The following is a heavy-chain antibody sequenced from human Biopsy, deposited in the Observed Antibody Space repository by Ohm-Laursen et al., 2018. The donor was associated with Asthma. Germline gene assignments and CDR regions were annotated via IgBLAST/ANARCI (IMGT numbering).Heavy chain of an antibody. CDR2: MSYDGSIK. V-gene: IGHV3-33*05. D-gene: IGHD3-10*01. CDR1: GFTFSSYG. CDR3: ARGLDYSGRSGFDY. J-gene: IGHJ4*02. Sequence: SLRLSCTATGFTFSSYGMDWVRQAPGKGLEWVALMSYDGSIKDYADSVKGRFTISRDNSMNTLYLHMNSLRVEDTAVYYCARGLDYSGRSGFDYWGQGALVTVSS.